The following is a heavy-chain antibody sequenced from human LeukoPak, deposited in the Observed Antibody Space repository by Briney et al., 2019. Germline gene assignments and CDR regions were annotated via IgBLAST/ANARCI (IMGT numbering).Heavy chain of an antibody. D-gene: IGHD2-15*01. J-gene: IGHJ4*02. CDR2: IYPRDSDT. CDR3: ARTEYTYGSFDY. V-gene: IGHV5-51*01. Sequence: GESLKISGKSSAYIFTTYWIGWVRQMPGKGLEWMGIIYPRDSDTRYSPSFQGQVTISADKSINTAYLQWNSLKASDTAMYYCARTEYTYGSFDYWGQGTLVTVSS. CDR1: AYIFTTYW.